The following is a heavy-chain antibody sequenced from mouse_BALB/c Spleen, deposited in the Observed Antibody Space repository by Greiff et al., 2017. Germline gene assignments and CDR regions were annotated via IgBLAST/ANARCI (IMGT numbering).Heavy chain of an antibody. CDR2: ISSGGSYT. CDR3: ACSTMVRRYFDY. CDR1: GFTFSSYA. J-gene: IGHJ2*01. V-gene: IGHV5-9-4*01. D-gene: IGHD2-2*01. Sequence: EVQGVESGGGLVKPGGSLKLSCAASGFTFSSYAMSWVRQSPEKRLEWVAEISSGGSYTYYPDTVTGRFTISRDNAKNTLYLEMSSLRSEDTAMYYCACSTMVRRYFDYWGQGTTLTVSS.